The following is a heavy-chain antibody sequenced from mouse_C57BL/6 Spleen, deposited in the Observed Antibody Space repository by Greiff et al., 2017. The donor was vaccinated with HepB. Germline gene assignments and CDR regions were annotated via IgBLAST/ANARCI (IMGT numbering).Heavy chain of an antibody. Sequence: VQLQQSGAELVRPGASVKLSCTASGFNIKDDYMHWVKQRPEQGLEWIGWIDPENGDTEYASKFQGKATITADTSSNTAYLQLSSLTSEDTAVYYCTTTSTVGFDYWGQGTTLTVSS. D-gene: IGHD1-1*01. J-gene: IGHJ2*01. CDR2: IDPENGDT. CDR3: TTTSTVGFDY. CDR1: GFNIKDDY. V-gene: IGHV14-4*01.